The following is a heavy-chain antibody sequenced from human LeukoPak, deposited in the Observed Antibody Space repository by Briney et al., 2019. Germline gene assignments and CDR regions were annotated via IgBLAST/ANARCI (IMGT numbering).Heavy chain of an antibody. CDR1: GGSISRSSYY. Sequence: SETLSLTCTVSGGSISRSSYYWGWIRQPPGKGLEWIGSIYYSGSTYYNPSLKNRVTISVDTSKNQFSLKLSSVTAADTAVYYCARGDCSGGSCYLFDYWGQGALVTVSS. CDR3: ARGDCSGGSCYLFDY. D-gene: IGHD2-15*01. CDR2: IYYSGST. V-gene: IGHV4-39*01. J-gene: IGHJ4*02.